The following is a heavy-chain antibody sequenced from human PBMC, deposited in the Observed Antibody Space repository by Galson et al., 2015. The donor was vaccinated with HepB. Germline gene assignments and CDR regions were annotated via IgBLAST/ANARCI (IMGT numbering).Heavy chain of an antibody. V-gene: IGHV1-2*06. CDR2: INPNSGGT. J-gene: IGHJ3*02. D-gene: IGHD3-3*01. CDR3: ARVGRKVGGYYLRADAIDI. CDR1: GYTFTGYY. Sequence: SVKVSCKASGYTFTGYYMHWVRQAPGQGLERMGRINPNSGGTNYAQKFQGRVTTTRDTSISTAYMELSRLRSDDTAVYYCARVGRKVGGYYLRADAIDIWGQGTMVTVSS.